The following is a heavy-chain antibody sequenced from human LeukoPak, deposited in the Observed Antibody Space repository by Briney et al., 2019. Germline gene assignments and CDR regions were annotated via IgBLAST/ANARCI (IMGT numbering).Heavy chain of an antibody. J-gene: IGHJ1*01. CDR2: IIPVFGTA. Sequence: SVKVSCKASGGTFSSYAISWVRQAPGQGLEWMGGIIPVFGTANYAQKFQGRVTITTDESTSTAYMELSSLRSEDTAVYYCARSYLYYDILTGYHPPQYFQHWGQGTLVTVSS. CDR3: ARSYLYYDILTGYHPPQYFQH. CDR1: GGTFSSYA. D-gene: IGHD3-9*01. V-gene: IGHV1-69*05.